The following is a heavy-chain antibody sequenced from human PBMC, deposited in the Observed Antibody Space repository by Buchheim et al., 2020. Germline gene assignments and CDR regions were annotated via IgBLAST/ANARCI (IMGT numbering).Heavy chain of an antibody. V-gene: IGHV3-23*01. J-gene: IGHJ4*02. D-gene: IGHD6-19*01. CDR1: GFTFSSYA. CDR3: AKDVWASSYTWPYSSGWYLDY. Sequence: EVQLLESGGGLVQPGGSLRLSCAASGFTFSSYAMSWVRQAPGKGLEWVSAISGSGGSTYYADSVKGRFTISRDNSKNTLYLQMNSLRAEDTAVYYCAKDVWASSYTWPYSSGWYLDYWGQGTL. CDR2: ISGSGGST.